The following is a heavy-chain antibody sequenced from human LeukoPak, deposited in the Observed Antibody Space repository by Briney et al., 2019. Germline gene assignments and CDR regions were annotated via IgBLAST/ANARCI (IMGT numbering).Heavy chain of an antibody. J-gene: IGHJ4*02. CDR3: ARGDGWFGELLNFDY. Sequence: GGSLRLSCTASGFTFSAYSMNWVRQAPGKGLEWVSSISSSSQNIYYEDSVKGRFTISRDNAKNSLYLQMNSLRDEDTAVYYCARGDGWFGELLNFDYWGQGTLVTVSS. D-gene: IGHD3-10*01. CDR2: ISSSSQNI. V-gene: IGHV3-48*02. CDR1: GFTFSAYS.